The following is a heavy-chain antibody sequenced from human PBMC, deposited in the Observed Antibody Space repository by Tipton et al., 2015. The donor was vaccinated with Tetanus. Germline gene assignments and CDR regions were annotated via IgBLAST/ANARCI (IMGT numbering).Heavy chain of an antibody. CDR1: GGSISSSSYY. CDR2: IYYSGST. V-gene: IGHV4-39*01. CDR3: ARHPAGDPYYCDY. J-gene: IGHJ4*02. Sequence: TLSLTCTVSGGSISSSSYYWGWIRQPPGKGLEWIGSIYYSGSTYYNPSLKSRVTISVDTSKNQFSLKLSSVTAADTAVYYCARHPAGDPYYCDYWGQGTLVTVSS.